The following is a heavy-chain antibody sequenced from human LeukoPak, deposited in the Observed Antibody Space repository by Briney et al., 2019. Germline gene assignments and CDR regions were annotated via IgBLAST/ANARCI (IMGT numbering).Heavy chain of an antibody. CDR1: GYTLTELS. J-gene: IGHJ4*02. D-gene: IGHD3-9*01. V-gene: IGHV1-24*01. CDR2: FDPEDGET. CDR3: ATGGTYYDILTGYTSFDH. Sequence: GASVKVSCKVSGYTLTELSMHWVRQAPGKGLEWMGGFDPEDGETIYAQKFQGRVTMTEDTSTDTAYMELSSLRSEDTAVYYCATGGTYYDILTGYTSFDHWGQGTLVTVSS.